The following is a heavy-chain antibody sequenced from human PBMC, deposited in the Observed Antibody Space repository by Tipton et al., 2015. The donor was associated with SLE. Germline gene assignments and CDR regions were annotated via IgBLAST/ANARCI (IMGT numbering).Heavy chain of an antibody. CDR2: INHSGRT. CDR1: GGSFSGYY. Sequence: LRLSCAVYGGSFSGYYWSWIRQPPGKGLEWIGEINHSGRTYYNPSLKSRVTISMDTSKNQFSLKLSSVTAADTAFYYCARRWDTSTWDYWGQGTLVSVSS. J-gene: IGHJ4*02. V-gene: IGHV4-34*01. CDR3: ARRWDTSTWDY. D-gene: IGHD6-13*01.